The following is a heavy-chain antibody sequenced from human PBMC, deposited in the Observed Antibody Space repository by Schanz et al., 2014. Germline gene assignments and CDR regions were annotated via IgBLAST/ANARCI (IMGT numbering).Heavy chain of an antibody. CDR1: GYTFTSYG. CDR3: AGTYCSSTSCYTGYYYMDV. Sequence: QVQLVQSGAELRKPGTSVKVSCKASGYTFTSYGINWVRQAPGQGLEWMGIINPIGGSTTYAQKFRGAVTLTTDTSTDTAYLELTSLRSEDTAVYYCAGTYCSSTSCYTGYYYMDVWGKGTTVTVSS. V-gene: IGHV1-46*01. J-gene: IGHJ6*03. CDR2: INPIGGST. D-gene: IGHD2-2*02.